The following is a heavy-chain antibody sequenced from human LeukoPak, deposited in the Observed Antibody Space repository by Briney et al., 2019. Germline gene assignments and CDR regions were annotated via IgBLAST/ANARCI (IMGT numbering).Heavy chain of an antibody. CDR1: GYTFTSYG. D-gene: IGHD2-15*01. J-gene: IGHJ6*04. CDR3: ARDGLVAATWDYYYYYDMDV. CDR2: ISAYNGNT. V-gene: IGHV1-18*04. Sequence: GASVKVSCKASGYTFTSYGISWVRQAPGQGLEWMGWISAYNGNTNYAQKLQGRVTVTTDTSTSTAYMELRSLRSDDTAVYYCARDGLVAATWDYYYYYDMDVWGKGTTVTVSS.